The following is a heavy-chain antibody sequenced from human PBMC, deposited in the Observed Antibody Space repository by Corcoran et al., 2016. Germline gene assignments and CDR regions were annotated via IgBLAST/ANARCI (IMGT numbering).Heavy chain of an antibody. CDR1: GYSFTSYW. J-gene: IGHJ4*02. CDR2: IYPGDSDT. D-gene: IGHD1-26*01. V-gene: IGHV5-51*01. CDR3: ARSPPRGIYPIFDY. Sequence: EVQLVQSGAEVKKPGESLKISCKGSGYSFTSYWIGWVRQMPGKGLECMGIIYPGDSDTRYSPSFQGQVTMSADKSISTAYLQGSSLKASDSARYYCARSPPRGIYPIFDYWGQGTLVTVPS.